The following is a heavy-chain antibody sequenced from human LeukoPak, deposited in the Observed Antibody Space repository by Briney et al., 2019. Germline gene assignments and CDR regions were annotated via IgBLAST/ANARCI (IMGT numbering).Heavy chain of an antibody. CDR1: GFTFSSYS. Sequence: GGSLRLSCAASGFTFSSYSMNWVRQAPGKGLEWVSYISGSSSTIYYADSVKGRFTISRDNSKNSLYLQMNSLRAEDTAVYYCATTYYYGSGTDGLDYWGQGTLVTVSS. CDR2: ISGSSSTI. V-gene: IGHV3-48*01. D-gene: IGHD3-10*01. J-gene: IGHJ4*02. CDR3: ATTYYYGSGTDGLDY.